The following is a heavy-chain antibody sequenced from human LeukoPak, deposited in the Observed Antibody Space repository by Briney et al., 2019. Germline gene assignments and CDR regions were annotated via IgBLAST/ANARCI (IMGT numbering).Heavy chain of an antibody. V-gene: IGHV4-38-2*02. J-gene: IGHJ6*03. CDR3: ARDQRDYYFFYMDV. CDR1: GDSISISYY. CDR2: IFHSGST. Sequence: PSETLSLTCTISGDSISISYYWGWIRPPPGKGLEWIGSIFHSGSTYYNPSLKSRVTISADTSKNQFSLKLTSVTAADTAVYYCARDQRDYYFFYMDVWGKGTPVTVSS.